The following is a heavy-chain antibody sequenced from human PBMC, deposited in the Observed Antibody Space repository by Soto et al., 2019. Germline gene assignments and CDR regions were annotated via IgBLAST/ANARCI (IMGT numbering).Heavy chain of an antibody. V-gene: IGHV3-21*01. CDR2: ITSASSYI. CDR1: GFDFSAYT. D-gene: IGHD6-6*01. Sequence: EVLLVESGGGLVKPGESLRLSCAASGFDFSAYTMNWVRQAPGKGLEWVSSITSASSYIYYADSVKGRFTISRDNAKNSLFLQMNSLRAEDTAIYYCASDSSSWHYFDYWGQGTLVPVSS. J-gene: IGHJ4*02. CDR3: ASDSSSWHYFDY.